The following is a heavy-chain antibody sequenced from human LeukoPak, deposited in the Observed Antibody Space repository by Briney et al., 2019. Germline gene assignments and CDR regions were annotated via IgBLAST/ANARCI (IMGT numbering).Heavy chain of an antibody. CDR3: ARDRQYIVVVPAATYYYYYMDV. V-gene: IGHV1-46*01. Sequence: ASVKVSCKASGYTFTSYYMHWVRQAPGQGLEWMGIINPSGGSTSYAQKFQGRVTMTRDTSKNQFSLKLSSVTAADTAVYYCARDRQYIVVVPAATYYYYYMDVWGKGTTVTISS. J-gene: IGHJ6*03. D-gene: IGHD2-2*01. CDR1: GYTFTSYY. CDR2: INPSGGST.